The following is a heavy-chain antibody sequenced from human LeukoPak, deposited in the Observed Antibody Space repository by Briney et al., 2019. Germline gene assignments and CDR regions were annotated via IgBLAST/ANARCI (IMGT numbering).Heavy chain of an antibody. CDR1: GYTFTSYY. CDR2: INPTGGST. Sequence: ASVKVSCKASGYTFTSYYMHWVRQAPGQGLEWMGLINPTGGSTGYAQKFQGRVTMTRDMSTSTDYMELSSLRSDDTAVYYCARGRYSSSWYVGNYWGQGTLVTVSS. V-gene: IGHV1-46*01. D-gene: IGHD6-13*01. J-gene: IGHJ4*02. CDR3: ARGRYSSSWYVGNY.